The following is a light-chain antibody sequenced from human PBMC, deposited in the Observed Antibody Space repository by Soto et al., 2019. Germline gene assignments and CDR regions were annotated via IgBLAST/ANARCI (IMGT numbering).Light chain of an antibody. Sequence: QSVLTQPPSVSGAPGQRVTISCTGSNSNIGAGYYVHWYQQLPGTAPKLLIYANSNRPSGVPDRFSGSKSGTSASLAITGLQAEDEAADYCHSYDRSLSDRVFGGGTKVTVL. CDR3: HSYDRSLSDRV. J-gene: IGLJ3*02. V-gene: IGLV1-40*01. CDR1: NSNIGAGYY. CDR2: ANS.